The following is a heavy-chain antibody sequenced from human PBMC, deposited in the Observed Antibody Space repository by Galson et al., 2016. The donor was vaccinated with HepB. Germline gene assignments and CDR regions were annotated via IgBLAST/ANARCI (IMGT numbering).Heavy chain of an antibody. CDR3: AGEPYSGRPLEY. Sequence: SLRLSCAASGFTFTTYWMSWVRQAPGKGLEWLSFINSGSSYISYGDSVKGRFTVSRDDAKNSLYLQMNTLTAEDTAVYYCAGEPYSGRPLEYWGQGTLVTVSS. CDR1: GFTFTTYW. CDR2: INSGSSYI. D-gene: IGHD1-26*01. V-gene: IGHV3-21*01. J-gene: IGHJ4*02.